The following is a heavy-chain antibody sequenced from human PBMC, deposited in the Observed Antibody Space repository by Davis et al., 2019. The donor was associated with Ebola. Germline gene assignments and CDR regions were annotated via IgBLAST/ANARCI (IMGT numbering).Heavy chain of an antibody. CDR1: GYSISSGYY. V-gene: IGHV4-38-2*02. D-gene: IGHD3-16*02. J-gene: IGHJ4*02. CDR3: ARRGTFGGVIFRNCFDY. CDR2: IYHSGST. Sequence: MPSETLSLTCTVSGYSISSGYYWGWIRQPPGKGLEWIGSIYHSGSTYYNPSLKSRVTISVDTSKNQISLKLISVIAADTAVYYCARRGTFGGVIFRNCFDYWGRGTLVTVSS.